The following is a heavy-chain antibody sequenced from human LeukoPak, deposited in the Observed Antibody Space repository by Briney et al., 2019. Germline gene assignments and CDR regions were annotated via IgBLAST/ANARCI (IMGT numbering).Heavy chain of an antibody. CDR3: ARQPPSYYDILTGYYDY. D-gene: IGHD3-9*01. Sequence: PSETLSLTCAVSGGSISSSNWWSWVRQPPGKGLEWIGEIYHSGSTNYNPSLKSRVTISVDKSKNQFSLKLSSVTAADTAVYYCARQPPSYYDILTGYYDYWGQGTLVTVSS. CDR1: GGSISSSNW. J-gene: IGHJ4*02. V-gene: IGHV4-4*02. CDR2: IYHSGST.